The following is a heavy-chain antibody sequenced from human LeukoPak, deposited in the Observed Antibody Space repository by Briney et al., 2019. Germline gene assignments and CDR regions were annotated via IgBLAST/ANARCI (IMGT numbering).Heavy chain of an antibody. Sequence: GGSLRLSCAASGFTFSSYAMSWVRQAPGKGLEWVSAISGSGGSTYYADSVKGRFTTSRDNSKNTLYLQMNSLRAEDTAVYYXXXXXFYYDSSGYYYDYYYYGMDVWGQGTTVTVSS. CDR3: XXXXFYYDSSGYYYDYYYYGMDV. V-gene: IGHV3-23*01. CDR2: ISGSGGST. CDR1: GFTFSSYA. D-gene: IGHD3-22*01. J-gene: IGHJ6*02.